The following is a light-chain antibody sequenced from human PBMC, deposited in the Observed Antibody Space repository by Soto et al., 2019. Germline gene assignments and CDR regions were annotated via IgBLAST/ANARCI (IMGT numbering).Light chain of an antibody. CDR3: QQYDNVFT. CDR2: DAS. Sequence: DIQMTQSPSSLSASVGDRVTITCQASQDITMYLNWYQQTPGKAPKLLIYDASNSQTGVPSRLSGSGYGTDFTITIRSLQPEDTATYYCQQYDNVFTFGQGTRLEIK. J-gene: IGKJ5*01. CDR1: QDITMY. V-gene: IGKV1-33*01.